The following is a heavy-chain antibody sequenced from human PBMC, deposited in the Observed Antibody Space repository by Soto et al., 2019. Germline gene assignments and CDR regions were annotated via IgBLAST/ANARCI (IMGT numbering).Heavy chain of an antibody. J-gene: IGHJ5*02. D-gene: IGHD1-26*01. CDR3: ARLGGGHRHSVNWFDP. Sequence: QVQLVQSGAEVKKPGASVKVSCKASGYTFTSYGISWVRQAPGQGLEWMGWISAYNGNTNYAQKLQGRVTMTTDTSTSTDYMELRSLRSDDTAVYYCARLGGGHRHSVNWFDPWGQGTLVTVSS. CDR1: GYTFTSYG. CDR2: ISAYNGNT. V-gene: IGHV1-18*01.